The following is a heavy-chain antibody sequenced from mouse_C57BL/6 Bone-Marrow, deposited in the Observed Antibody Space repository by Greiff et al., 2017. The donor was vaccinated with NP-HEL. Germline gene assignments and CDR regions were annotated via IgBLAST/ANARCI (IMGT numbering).Heavy chain of an antibody. D-gene: IGHD1-1*01. CDR1: GYTFTSYG. V-gene: IGHV1-81*01. Sequence: QVQLKQSGAELARPGASVKLSCKASGYTFTSYGISWVKQRTGQGLEWIGEIYPRSGNTYYNEKCKGKATLTADKSSSTAYMELRSLTSEDSAVYFCARDYYGSSYDFDYWGQGTTLTVSS. CDR3: ARDYYGSSYDFDY. CDR2: IYPRSGNT. J-gene: IGHJ2*01.